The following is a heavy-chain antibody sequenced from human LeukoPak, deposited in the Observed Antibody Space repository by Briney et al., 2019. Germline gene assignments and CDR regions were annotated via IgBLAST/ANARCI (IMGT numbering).Heavy chain of an antibody. CDR3: ARGSSMTGSTDWFDP. CDR1: EFTFSSYA. D-gene: IGHD1-7*01. CDR2: ISYDGSNK. J-gene: IGHJ5*02. Sequence: PGGSLRLSCAASEFTFSSYAMHWVRQAPGKGLEWVAVISYDGSNKYYADSVKGRFTISRDNSKNTLYLQMNSLRGDDTAVYYCARGSSMTGSTDWFDPWGQGSLVTVSS. V-gene: IGHV3-30*04.